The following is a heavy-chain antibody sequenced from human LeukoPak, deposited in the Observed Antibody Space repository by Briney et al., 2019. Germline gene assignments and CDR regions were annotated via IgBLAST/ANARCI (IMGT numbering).Heavy chain of an antibody. CDR3: ARDPRDGYTY. Sequence: GGSLRLSCAASGFTFSSYWMHWVRQAPGKGLEWVSSISSSSSYIYYADSVKGRFTISRDNAKNSLYLQMNSLRAEDTAVYYCARDPRDGYTYWGQGTLVTVSS. CDR2: ISSSSSYI. CDR1: GFTFSSYW. V-gene: IGHV3-21*01. D-gene: IGHD5-24*01. J-gene: IGHJ4*02.